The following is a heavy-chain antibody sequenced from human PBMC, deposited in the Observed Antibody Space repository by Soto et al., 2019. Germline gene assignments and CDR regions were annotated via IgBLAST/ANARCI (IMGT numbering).Heavy chain of an antibody. CDR3: TRVGGSVSGMDV. V-gene: IGHV3-74*01. D-gene: IGHD1-26*01. CDR1: GFTFSIYW. CDR2: IDNAGSSA. Sequence: EVQLVESGGGLVQPGGSLRLSGAASGFTFSIYWMHWVRQAPGQGPVWVSRIDNAGSSARYADSVKGRFTISRDNAKNTVYLQMNSLRAEDTAVYYCTRVGGSVSGMDVWGQGTTVTVSS. J-gene: IGHJ6*02.